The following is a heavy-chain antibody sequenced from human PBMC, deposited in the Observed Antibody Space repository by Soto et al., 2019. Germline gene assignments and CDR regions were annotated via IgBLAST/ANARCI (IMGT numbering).Heavy chain of an antibody. CDR2: ISYDGSNK. CDR3: VREGDCSGGSCSIFDY. CDR1: GFAFSHYP. D-gene: IGHD2-15*01. J-gene: IGHJ4*02. Sequence: QVQLVESGGGVVQPGKSLRLSCAASGFAFSHYPVHWVRQAPGKGLEWVAVISYDGSNKYYEDSVKGRFTIFRDNSKNTLHLQMNSLRDEDTAVYYCVREGDCSGGSCSIFDYWGQGTLVTVSS. V-gene: IGHV3-30-3*01.